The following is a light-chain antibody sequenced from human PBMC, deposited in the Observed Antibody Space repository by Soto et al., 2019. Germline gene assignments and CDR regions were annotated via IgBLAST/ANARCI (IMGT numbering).Light chain of an antibody. Sequence: DIQMTQSPSSASASVGDRVTITWRASQGFSSWLAWYQQKPEKAPKLLIYAASSLQSGVPSRFSGSGSGTDLPLTITSLQPEDFATYYYQPANRCRRSITFGQGTRLEIK. CDR1: QGFSSW. CDR3: QPANRCRRSIT. V-gene: IGKV1-12*01. CDR2: AAS. J-gene: IGKJ5*01.